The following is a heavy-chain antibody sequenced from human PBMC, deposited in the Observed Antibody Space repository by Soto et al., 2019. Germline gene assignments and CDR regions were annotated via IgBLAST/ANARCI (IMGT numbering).Heavy chain of an antibody. CDR3: AKRGYYPSGKINLFDS. V-gene: IGHV4-38-2*01. Sequence: PSETLSLTYAVSGYSINSDYYWGWIRQPPGKGLEWIGSVDHSGRTYYSPSLRSRLTIFIDTSKNQFSLRLTSVTAADTAMYFCAKRGYYPSGKINLFDSWGPGTLVTVSS. D-gene: IGHD3-10*01. CDR2: VDHSGRT. CDR1: GYSINSDYY. J-gene: IGHJ4*02.